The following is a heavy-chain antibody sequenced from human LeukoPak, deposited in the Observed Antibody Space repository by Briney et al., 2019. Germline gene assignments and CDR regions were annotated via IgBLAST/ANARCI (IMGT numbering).Heavy chain of an antibody. Sequence: GGSLRLSCAASGFTFDDYAMHWVRQAPGKGLEWVSGISWNSGSIGYADSVKGRFTISRDNAKNSLYLQMNGLRAEDTALYYCAKDIDGVVRAFDIWGQGTMVTVSS. CDR2: ISWNSGSI. V-gene: IGHV3-9*01. D-gene: IGHD4-23*01. CDR3: AKDIDGVVRAFDI. CDR1: GFTFDDYA. J-gene: IGHJ3*02.